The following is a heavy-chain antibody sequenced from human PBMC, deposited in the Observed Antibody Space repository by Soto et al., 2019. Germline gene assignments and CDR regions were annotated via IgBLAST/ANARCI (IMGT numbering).Heavy chain of an antibody. Sequence: EVQLVESGGGLVQPGGSLRLSCAASGFMFSNYWMSWVRQAPGKGLEWVAIIKQDGSDKYYVHSVKGRFTISRDNAKNSLYLQMNSLRIEDAVVYYCARNRDYAFDYWGRGTLVTVSS. V-gene: IGHV3-7*01. CDR3: ARNRDYAFDY. CDR2: IKQDGSDK. D-gene: IGHD4-17*01. J-gene: IGHJ4*02. CDR1: GFMFSNYW.